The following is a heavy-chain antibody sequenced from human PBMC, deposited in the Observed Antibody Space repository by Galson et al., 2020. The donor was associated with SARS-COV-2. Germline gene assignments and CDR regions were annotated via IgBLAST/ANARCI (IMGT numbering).Heavy chain of an antibody. CDR1: GFTFSSYW. CDR2: INSDGSST. V-gene: IGHV3-74*01. CDR3: AAGSEYYDFWSGYYTPGVDY. Sequence: GESLKISCAASGFTFSSYWMHWVRQAPGKGLVWVSRINSDGSSTSYADSVKGRFTISRDNAKNTLYLQMNSLRAEDTAVYYCAAGSEYYDFWSGYYTPGVDYWGQGTLVTVSS. D-gene: IGHD3-3*01. J-gene: IGHJ4*02.